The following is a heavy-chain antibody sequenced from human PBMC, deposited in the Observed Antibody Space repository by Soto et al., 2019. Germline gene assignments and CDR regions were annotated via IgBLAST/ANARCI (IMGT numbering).Heavy chain of an antibody. D-gene: IGHD2-21*02. CDR2: IYYSGST. CDR1: GGSISSYY. V-gene: IGHV4-59*12. CDR3: ARGPNYIVVVTAIPYHYYYGMDV. Sequence: SETLSLTCTVSGGSISSYYWSWIRQPPGKGLEWIGYIYYSGSTNYNPSLKSRVTISVDTSKNQFSLKLSSVTAADTAVYYCARGPNYIVVVTAIPYHYYYGMDVWGQGTTVTVSS. J-gene: IGHJ6*02.